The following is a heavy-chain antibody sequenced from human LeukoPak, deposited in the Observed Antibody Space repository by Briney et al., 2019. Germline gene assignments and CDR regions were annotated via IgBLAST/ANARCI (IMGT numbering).Heavy chain of an antibody. CDR2: IYPGDSDT. CDR3: ARLGSTEGGYYYYMDV. D-gene: IGHD3-16*01. Sequence: GESLKISCKGSGYSFTSYWIGWVRQMPGKGLEWMGIIYPGDSDTRYSPSFQGQVTISADKSISTAYLQWSSLKASDTAMYYCARLGSTEGGYYYYMDVWGQGTTVTVSS. J-gene: IGHJ6*03. CDR1: GYSFTSYW. V-gene: IGHV5-51*01.